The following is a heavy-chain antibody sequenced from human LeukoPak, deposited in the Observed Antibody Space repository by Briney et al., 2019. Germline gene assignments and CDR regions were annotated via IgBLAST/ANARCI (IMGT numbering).Heavy chain of an antibody. Sequence: GASVTDSCKSSGYTFTSYGISWVRQAPGQGLEWMGWISAYNGNTDNAQKLQGRVTMSTDTSTSTAYMELRSLRSEDTDVYYCARLIMDSTQDDWGQGTLVTVSS. CDR3: ARLIMDSTQDD. J-gene: IGHJ4*02. D-gene: IGHD3-16*01. CDR1: GYTFTSYG. CDR2: ISAYNGNT. V-gene: IGHV1-18*04.